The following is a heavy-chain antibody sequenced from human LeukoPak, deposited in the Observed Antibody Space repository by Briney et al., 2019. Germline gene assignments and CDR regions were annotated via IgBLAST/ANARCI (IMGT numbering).Heavy chain of an antibody. D-gene: IGHD1-26*01. J-gene: IGHJ4*02. CDR1: GYTFTGCY. CDR2: INPNSGGT. V-gene: IGHV1-2*02. Sequence: EASVKVSCKASGYTFTGCYMHWVRQAPGQGLEWMGWINPNSGGTNYAQKFQGRVTMTRDTSISTAYMELSRLRSDDTAVYYCARALGGSYLCLSYWGQGTLVTVSS. CDR3: ARALGGSYLCLSY.